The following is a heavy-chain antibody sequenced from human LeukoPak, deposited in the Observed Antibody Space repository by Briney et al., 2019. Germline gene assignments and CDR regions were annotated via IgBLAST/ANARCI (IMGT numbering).Heavy chain of an antibody. CDR1: GFTFSSYS. CDR3: AREDNWGTDFDP. D-gene: IGHD1-1*01. CDR2: ISSSSSYI. V-gene: IGHV3-21*01. J-gene: IGHJ5*02. Sequence: PGGSLGLSCAASGFTFSSYSMNWVRQAPGKGLEWVSSISSSSSYIYYADSVKGRFTISRDNAKNSLYLQMNSLRAEDTAVYYCAREDNWGTDFDPWGQGTLVTVSS.